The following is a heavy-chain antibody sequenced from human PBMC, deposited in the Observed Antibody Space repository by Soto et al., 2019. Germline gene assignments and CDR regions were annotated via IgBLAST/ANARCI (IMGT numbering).Heavy chain of an antibody. V-gene: IGHV4-34*01. J-gene: IGHJ3*02. CDR1: GGSLSHYY. D-gene: IGHD6-13*01. CDR2: INDSGST. CDR3: ARPLGAGAAAGRNSFEI. Sequence: TSETLSLSCAVYGGSLSHYYWTWVRQPPGKGLEWIGEINDSGSTNYNPSLKSRVSIAVDTSKNQFSLKLSSLTAADTAVFYCARPLGAGAAAGRNSFEIWGQGTMVTVSS.